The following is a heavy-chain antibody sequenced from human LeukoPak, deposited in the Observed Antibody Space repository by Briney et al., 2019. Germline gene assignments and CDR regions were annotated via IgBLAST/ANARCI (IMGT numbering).Heavy chain of an antibody. D-gene: IGHD2-21*02. V-gene: IGHV4-30-2*01. CDR1: GGSISSGGYY. Sequence: NASETLSLTCTVSGGSISSGGYYWSWIRQPPGKGLEWIGYIYHSGSTYYNPSLKSRVTISVDRSKNQFSLKLSSVTAADTAVYYCARARRLPRLFFDYWGQGTLVTVSS. J-gene: IGHJ4*02. CDR3: ARARRLPRLFFDY. CDR2: IYHSGST.